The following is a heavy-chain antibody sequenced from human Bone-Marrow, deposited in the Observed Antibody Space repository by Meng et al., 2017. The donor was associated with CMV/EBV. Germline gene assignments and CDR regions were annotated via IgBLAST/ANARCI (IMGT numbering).Heavy chain of an antibody. CDR3: ARERNYDFWSGLYYYYYGMDV. V-gene: IGHV3-30*04. Sequence: GESLKISCAASGFTFSSYAMHWVRQAPGKGLEWVAVISYDGSNKYYADSVKGRFTISRDNSKNTLYLQMNSLRAEDTAVYYCARERNYDFWSGLYYYYYGMDVWGQGTTVTVSS. D-gene: IGHD3-3*01. CDR2: ISYDGSNK. CDR1: GFTFSSYA. J-gene: IGHJ6*01.